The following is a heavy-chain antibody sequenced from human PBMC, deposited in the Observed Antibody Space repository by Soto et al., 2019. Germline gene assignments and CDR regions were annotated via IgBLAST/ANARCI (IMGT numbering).Heavy chain of an antibody. CDR2: ISYDGSNK. D-gene: IGHD3-3*01. CDR1: GFTFSSYG. CDR3: AKGIFGVVIPYGMDV. Sequence: GGSLRLSCAASGFTFSSYGMHWVRQAPGKGLEWVAVISYDGSNKYYADSVKGRFTISRDNSKNTLYLQMNSLRAEDTAVYYCAKGIFGVVIPYGMDVWGQGTTVTAP. V-gene: IGHV3-30*18. J-gene: IGHJ6*02.